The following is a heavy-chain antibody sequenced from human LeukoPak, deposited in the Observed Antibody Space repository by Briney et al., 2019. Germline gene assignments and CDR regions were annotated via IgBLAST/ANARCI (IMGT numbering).Heavy chain of an antibody. J-gene: IGHJ6*03. CDR2: IYYSGST. Sequence: PSETLSLTCTVSGGSISSYYWRWIRQPPGKELEWIGYIYYSGSTNYNPSLKSRVTISVDTSKNQFSLKLSSVTAADTAVYYCARSYSSSWYITQYYYYMDVWGKGTTVTVSS. V-gene: IGHV4-59*01. D-gene: IGHD6-13*01. CDR3: ARSYSSSWYITQYYYYMDV. CDR1: GGSISSYY.